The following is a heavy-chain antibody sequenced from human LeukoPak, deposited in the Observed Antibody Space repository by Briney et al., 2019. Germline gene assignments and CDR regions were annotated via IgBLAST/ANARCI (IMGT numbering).Heavy chain of an antibody. Sequence: GGSLRLSCEVSGFPFSSHAMSWVRQAPGRGLEWVSGISISADMTYHADSVQRRFIISRDNSKNTVYLQMDSLRVEDTAVYYCANEEVPNDYWGQGTLVTVPS. D-gene: IGHD4/OR15-4a*01. CDR2: ISISADMT. V-gene: IGHV3-23*01. CDR1: GFPFSSHA. J-gene: IGHJ4*02. CDR3: ANEEVPNDY.